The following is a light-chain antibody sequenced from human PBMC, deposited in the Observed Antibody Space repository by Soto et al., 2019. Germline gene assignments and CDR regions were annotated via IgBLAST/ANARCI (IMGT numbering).Light chain of an antibody. V-gene: IGKV3D-15*01. Sequence: EIVMTQSPATLSVSPGERATLSCRASHNVRSSLAWYQQKAGQAPRLLIYDASNRATGIPARFSGSGSGTDFPLTISSLEPEDFAVYYCQQYNNWPQTFGQGTKVDI. CDR2: DAS. CDR3: QQYNNWPQT. CDR1: HNVRSS. J-gene: IGKJ1*01.